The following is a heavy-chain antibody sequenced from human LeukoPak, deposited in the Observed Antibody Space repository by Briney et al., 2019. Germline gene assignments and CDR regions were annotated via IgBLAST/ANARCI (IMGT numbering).Heavy chain of an antibody. Sequence: SKTLSLTCTVSGGSISSYYWSWIRQPPGKGLEWIGYIYYSGSTNYNPSLKSRVTISVDTSKNQFSLKLTSVTAADTAVYYCARQYCTNGVCLVDYWGQGTLVTVSS. V-gene: IGHV4-59*08. D-gene: IGHD2-8*01. CDR3: ARQYCTNGVCLVDY. J-gene: IGHJ4*02. CDR1: GGSISSYY. CDR2: IYYSGST.